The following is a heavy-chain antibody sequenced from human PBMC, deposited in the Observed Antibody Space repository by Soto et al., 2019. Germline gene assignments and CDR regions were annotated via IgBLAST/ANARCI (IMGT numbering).Heavy chain of an antibody. CDR3: AADSASYSGSYSYYYYGMDV. V-gene: IGHV1-58*01. CDR2: IVVGIGNT. CDR1: GFTFTSSA. D-gene: IGHD1-26*01. J-gene: IGHJ6*02. Sequence: GASVKVSCKASGFTFTSSAVQWVRQARGQRLEWIGWIVVGIGNTNYAQKFQERVTITRDMSTSTAYMELSSLRSEDTAVYYCAADSASYSGSYSYYYYGMDVWGQGTTVTVSS.